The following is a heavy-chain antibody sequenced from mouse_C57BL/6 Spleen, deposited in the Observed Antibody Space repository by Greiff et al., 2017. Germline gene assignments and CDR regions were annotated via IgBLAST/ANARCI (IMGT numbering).Heavy chain of an antibody. CDR3: AQQGDGAY. Sequence: VQLKQSVAELVRPGASVKLSCTASGFHIKNTYMHWVKQRPEQGLEWIGRIDPANGNTKYAPKFQGKATITTDTSSNTAYLQLSSLTSEDTAIYYCAQQGDGAYWGQGTLVTVSA. CDR1: GFHIKNTY. CDR2: IDPANGNT. V-gene: IGHV14-3*01. J-gene: IGHJ3*01. D-gene: IGHD3-3*01.